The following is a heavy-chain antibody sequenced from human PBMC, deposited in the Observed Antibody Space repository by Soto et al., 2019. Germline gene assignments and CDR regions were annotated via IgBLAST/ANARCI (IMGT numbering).Heavy chain of an antibody. V-gene: IGHV4-30-2*01. CDR2: IYHSRST. D-gene: IGHD3-10*01. Sequence: SETLSLTCAVSGGSISTGGYFWSWIRQPQGKGLEWIGYIYHSRSTYYNPSLKSRVTISVDRSKNQFSLKLSSVTAADTAVYYCARGLGPWGQGTLVTVSS. CDR3: ARGLGP. CDR1: GGSISTGGYF. J-gene: IGHJ5*02.